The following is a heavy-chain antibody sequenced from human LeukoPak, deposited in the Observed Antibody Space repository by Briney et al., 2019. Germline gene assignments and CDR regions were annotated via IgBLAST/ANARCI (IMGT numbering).Heavy chain of an antibody. J-gene: IGHJ4*02. CDR3: ARGPHGAARPEPFDY. Sequence: ASVTVSCTASGYTFTSYGISWVRQAPGQGLEWMGWISAYNGNTNYAQKLQGRVTMTTDTSTSTAYMELRSLRSDDTAVYYCARGPHGAARPEPFDYWGQGTLVTVSS. CDR2: ISAYNGNT. CDR1: GYTFTSYG. V-gene: IGHV1-18*01. D-gene: IGHD6-6*01.